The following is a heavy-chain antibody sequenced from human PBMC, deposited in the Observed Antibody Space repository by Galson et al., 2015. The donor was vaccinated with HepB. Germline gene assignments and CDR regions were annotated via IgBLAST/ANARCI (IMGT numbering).Heavy chain of an antibody. CDR1: GFTFSSYA. J-gene: IGHJ3*02. V-gene: IGHV3-30-3*01. CDR2: ISYDGSSK. CDR3: ARGGICGGDCYSVHAFDI. Sequence: SLRLSCAASGFTFSSYAMHWVRQAPGKGLEWVAVISYDGSSKYYADSVKGRFTISRDNSKNTLYLQMNSLRAEDTAVYYCARGGICGGDCYSVHAFDIWGQGTMVTVSS. D-gene: IGHD2-21*02.